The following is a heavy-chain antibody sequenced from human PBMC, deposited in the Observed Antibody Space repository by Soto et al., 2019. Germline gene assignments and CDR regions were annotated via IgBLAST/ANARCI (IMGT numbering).Heavy chain of an antibody. CDR3: ARDCTNGVCYGNYYYGMDV. V-gene: IGHV3-7*03. D-gene: IGHD2-8*01. CDR1: GFTFSSYW. J-gene: IGHJ6*02. CDR2: IKQDGSEK. Sequence: EVQLVESGGGLVQPGGSLRLSCAASGFTFSSYWMSWVRQAPGKGLEWVANIKQDGSEKYYVDSVKGRFTISRDNAKNSLYLQMNSLRAEDTAVYYCARDCTNGVCYGNYYYGMDVWGQGTTVTVSS.